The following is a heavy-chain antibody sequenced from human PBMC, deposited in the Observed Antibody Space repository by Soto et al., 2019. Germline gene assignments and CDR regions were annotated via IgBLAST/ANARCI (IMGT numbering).Heavy chain of an antibody. Sequence: EVQLLESGGDLVQPGGALRLTCAASGFIFTSYAMSWVRQVPGKGLEWVSSINVDESTYYTESVRGRFTVSRDNSKTTLYLQMNSLRAEDTALYYCAKNYYFDYWGRGTLVTVSS. J-gene: IGHJ4*02. V-gene: IGHV3-23*01. CDR1: GFIFTSYA. CDR3: AKNYYFDY. CDR2: INVDEST.